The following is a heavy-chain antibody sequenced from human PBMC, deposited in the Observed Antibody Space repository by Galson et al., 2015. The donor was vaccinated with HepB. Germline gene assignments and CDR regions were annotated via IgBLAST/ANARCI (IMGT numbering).Heavy chain of an antibody. Sequence: SLRLSCAASGFTFNTYAMHWVRQAPGKALEWVAVMSFDGSHKYYAESVKGRFTVSRDNSKNTLYLQMNSLRVEGTAVYYCAKGKTYYDILIGHFDYWGQGILATVSS. CDR3: AKGKTYYDILIGHFDY. D-gene: IGHD3-9*01. J-gene: IGHJ4*02. CDR2: MSFDGSHK. CDR1: GFTFNTYA. V-gene: IGHV3-30*18.